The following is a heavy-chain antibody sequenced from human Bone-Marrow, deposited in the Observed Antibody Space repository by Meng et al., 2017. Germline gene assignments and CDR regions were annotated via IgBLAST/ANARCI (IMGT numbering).Heavy chain of an antibody. CDR1: GYTFTSYY. J-gene: IGHJ3*02. Sequence: QVQLVQFGAEVKKPGASVKVSCKASGYTFTSYYMHWVRQAPGQGLEWMGIINPSGGSTTYAQKFQDRVTMTRDTSTSTVYMELSSLRSDDTAVYYCARGPIHIDAFDIWGQGTMVTVSS. CDR2: INPSGGST. CDR3: ARGPIHIDAFDI. D-gene: IGHD2-2*02. V-gene: IGHV1-46*03.